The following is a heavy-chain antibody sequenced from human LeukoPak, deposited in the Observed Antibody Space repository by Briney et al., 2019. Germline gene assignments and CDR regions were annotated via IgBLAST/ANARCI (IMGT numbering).Heavy chain of an antibody. Sequence: SETLSLTRTVSVGSISSYFWSWIRQPPGKGLEWIGHIYYSGSTNYNPSLKSRVTISLDTSKNHFSLKLSSVTAADTAVYYCARGDYFDSWGQGTLVTVSS. CDR3: ARGDYFDS. D-gene: IGHD3-16*01. CDR2: IYYSGST. V-gene: IGHV4-59*08. J-gene: IGHJ4*02. CDR1: VGSISSYF.